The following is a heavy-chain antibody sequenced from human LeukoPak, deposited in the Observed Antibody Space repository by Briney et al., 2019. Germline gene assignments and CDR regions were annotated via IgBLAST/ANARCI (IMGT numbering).Heavy chain of an antibody. CDR3: ARVVVLMVYAIKYYYGMDV. CDR2: INHSGST. V-gene: IGHV4-34*01. J-gene: IGHJ6*02. Sequence: SETLSLTCAVYGVSFSDYYWSWIRQPPGKGLEWIGEINHSGSTNYNPSLKSRVTISVDTSKNQFSLKLSSVTAADTAVYYCARVVVLMVYAIKYYYGMDVWGQGTTVTVSS. D-gene: IGHD2-8*01. CDR1: GVSFSDYY.